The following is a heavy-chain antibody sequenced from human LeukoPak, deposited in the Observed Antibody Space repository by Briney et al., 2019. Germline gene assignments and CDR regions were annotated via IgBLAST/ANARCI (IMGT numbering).Heavy chain of an antibody. CDR3: ARFRAATKRFDY. V-gene: IGHV3-30*09. CDR1: GFTFRNYA. CDR2: VSFDGNTT. J-gene: IGHJ4*02. D-gene: IGHD1/OR15-1a*01. Sequence: GGSLRLSCAASGFTFRNYAMYWVRQAPGRGLEWAAVVSFDGNTTFYSDSVKGRFAISRDNSKNTLYLEMNSLRPEDTAVYYCARFRAATKRFDYWGQGTLVTVSP.